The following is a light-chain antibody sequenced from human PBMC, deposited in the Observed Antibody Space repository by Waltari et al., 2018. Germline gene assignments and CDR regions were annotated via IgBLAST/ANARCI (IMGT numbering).Light chain of an antibody. Sequence: QPVLPQSSSASASLGSSVKLTCTLSSGNSDYIIAWHPQQPGKAPRFLMQLEGSGTYTKGSGVPDRFSGSSSGADRYLTISNLQSEDEADYYCETWDNTHEFGGGTKLTVL. CDR3: ETWDNTHE. CDR1: SGNSDYI. J-gene: IGLJ3*02. V-gene: IGLV4-60*03. CDR2: LEGSGTY.